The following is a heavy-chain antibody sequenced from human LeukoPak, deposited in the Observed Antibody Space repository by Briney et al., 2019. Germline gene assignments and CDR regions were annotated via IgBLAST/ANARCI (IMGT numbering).Heavy chain of an antibody. CDR1: GGSFSGYY. J-gene: IGHJ6*02. Sequence: SETLSLTCAVYGGSFSGYYWSWIRQPPGKGLEWIGEINHSGSTNYSPSLKSRVTISVDTSKNQFSLKLSSVTAADTAVYYCARGSTYYYGMDVWGQGTTVTVSS. CDR3: ARGSTYYYGMDV. CDR2: INHSGST. V-gene: IGHV4-34*01.